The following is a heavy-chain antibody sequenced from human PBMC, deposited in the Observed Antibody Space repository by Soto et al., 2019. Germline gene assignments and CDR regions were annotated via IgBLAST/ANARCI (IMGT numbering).Heavy chain of an antibody. CDR1: GGSISSGVSY. J-gene: IGHJ5*02. CDR2: IYYSGST. CDR3: ARGEGGSGYNWFDP. Sequence: SETLSLTCTISGGSISSGVSYWSWIRQPPGKGLEWIGYIYYSGSTYYNPSLKSRVTISVDTSKNQFSPKLTSVTAADTAVYYCARGEGGSGYNWFDPWGQGTLVTVSS. D-gene: IGHD3-3*01. V-gene: IGHV4-30-4*01.